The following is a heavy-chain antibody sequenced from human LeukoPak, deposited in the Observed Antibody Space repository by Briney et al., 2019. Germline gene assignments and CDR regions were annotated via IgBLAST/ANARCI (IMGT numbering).Heavy chain of an antibody. CDR3: ARESRDYDSTTNDAFDI. J-gene: IGHJ3*02. Sequence: GGSLRLSCAASGFSFSDYEMNWVRQAPGKGLEWVLYIDIGGTPIYYADSVKGRLTISRDDAKNSVFLQMNSLRAEDTAVYYCARESRDYDSTTNDAFDIWGQGTMVTVSS. D-gene: IGHD3-22*01. V-gene: IGHV3-48*03. CDR2: IDIGGTPI. CDR1: GFSFSDYE.